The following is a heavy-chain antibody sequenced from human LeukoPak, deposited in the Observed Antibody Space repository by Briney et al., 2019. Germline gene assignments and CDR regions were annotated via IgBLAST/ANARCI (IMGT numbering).Heavy chain of an antibody. V-gene: IGHV3-23*01. CDR3: ARRGMDSIWGSCDH. D-gene: IGHD3-10*01. CDR2: ISGSGGST. Sequence: PGGSLRLSCAASGFTFSSYAMSWVRQAPGKGLEWVSAISGSGGSTYYADSVKGRFTISRDNSKNTLFLQMDSLRAEDTAVYYCARRGMDSIWGSCDHWGQGILVTVSS. CDR1: GFTFSSYA. J-gene: IGHJ4*02.